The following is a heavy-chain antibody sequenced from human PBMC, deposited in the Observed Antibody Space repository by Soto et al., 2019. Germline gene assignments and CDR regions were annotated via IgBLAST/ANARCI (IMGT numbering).Heavy chain of an antibody. CDR1: GYSFTSYW. CDR2: IYPSDSYT. V-gene: IGHV5-10-1*01. Sequence: GESLKISCKGSGYSFTSYWIGWVRQMPGKGLECMGIIYPSDSYTNYSPSFQGHVTISADKSISTAYLQWSSLKASDTAMYYCARLLLSRVDFDPWGQGTQVTVSS. J-gene: IGHJ5*02. D-gene: IGHD3-16*02. CDR3: ARLLLSRVDFDP.